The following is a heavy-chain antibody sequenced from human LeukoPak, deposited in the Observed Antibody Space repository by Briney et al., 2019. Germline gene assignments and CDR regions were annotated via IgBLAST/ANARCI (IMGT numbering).Heavy chain of an antibody. CDR3: AREDEVAAAGTGY. Sequence: SETLSLTCAVYGGSFSGYYWSWIRQPPGKGLEWIGEINHSGSTNYNPSLKSRVTISVDTSKNQFSLKLSSVTAADTAVYYCAREDEVAAAGTGYWGQGTLVTVSS. CDR2: INHSGST. V-gene: IGHV4-34*01. J-gene: IGHJ4*02. CDR1: GGSFSGYY. D-gene: IGHD6-13*01.